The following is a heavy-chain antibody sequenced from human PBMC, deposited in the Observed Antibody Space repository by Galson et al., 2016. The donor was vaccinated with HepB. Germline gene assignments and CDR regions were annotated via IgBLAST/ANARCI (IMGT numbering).Heavy chain of an antibody. V-gene: IGHV3-30-3*01. Sequence: SLRLSCAAPGFTFSSHAMHWVRQAPGKGLEWVAVITYDGSNTYYADAVKGRFTISRDNSKNTLYLQMNSLRAEDTAVYYCARVRTPNYYGSGNYYYYYAMDVWGQGTTVTVSS. CDR2: ITYDGSNT. J-gene: IGHJ6*02. D-gene: IGHD3-10*01. CDR3: ARVRTPNYYGSGNYYYYYAMDV. CDR1: GFTFSSHA.